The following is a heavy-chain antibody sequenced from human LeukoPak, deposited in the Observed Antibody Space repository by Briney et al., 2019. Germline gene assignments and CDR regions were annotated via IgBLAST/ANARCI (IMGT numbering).Heavy chain of an antibody. CDR3: ARAHSGYEGLSGYYYYMDV. D-gene: IGHD5-12*01. V-gene: IGHV1-69*05. Sequence: SVKVSCKASGGTFSGYAISWVRQAPGQGLEWMGGITPIFGTANYAQKFQGRVTITTDESTSTAYMELSSLRSEDTAVYYCARAHSGYEGLSGYYYYMDVWGKGTTVTVSS. J-gene: IGHJ6*03. CDR1: GGTFSGYA. CDR2: ITPIFGTA.